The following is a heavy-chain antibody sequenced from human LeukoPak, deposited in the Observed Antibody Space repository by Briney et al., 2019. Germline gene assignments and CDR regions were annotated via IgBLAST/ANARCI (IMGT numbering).Heavy chain of an antibody. CDR3: AKLTGDPSS. CDR2: LSESGDST. CDR1: GFAFSSHA. V-gene: IGHV3-23*01. Sequence: GGSLRLSCVASGFAFSSHALSWVRQAPGQGLEWVSTLSESGDSTYYADSVTGRFTISRDNSKNTLFLQMNSLRDEDTAVYYCAKLTGDPSSWGQGTLVTVSS. D-gene: IGHD4-17*01. J-gene: IGHJ5*02.